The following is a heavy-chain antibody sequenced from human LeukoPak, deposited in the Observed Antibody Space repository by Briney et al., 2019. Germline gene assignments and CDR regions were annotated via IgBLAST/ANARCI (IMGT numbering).Heavy chain of an antibody. V-gene: IGHV4-39*01. CDR3: GGSSGYQGFKRGLGHY. J-gene: IGHJ4*02. CDR2: IYSSGTT. Sequence: SETLSLTCIVSGGSISSNSHYWGWIRQPPGKGLEWIGSIYSSGTTYYNPSLRSRLTISADTSKNLFSLKLGSVAAADTAVYYCGGSSGYQGFKRGLGHYWGQGTLVTVSS. D-gene: IGHD5-18*01. CDR1: GGSISSNSHY.